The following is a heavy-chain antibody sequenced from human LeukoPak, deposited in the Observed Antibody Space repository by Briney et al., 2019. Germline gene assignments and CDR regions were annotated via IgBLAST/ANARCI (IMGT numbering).Heavy chain of an antibody. CDR1: GYTFTDYY. V-gene: IGHV1-2*04. J-gene: IGHJ6*04. CDR2: INPNSGGT. CDR3: ARAEPGLVRDYYGMDV. Sequence: GASVKVSCKASGYTFTDYYMHWVRQAPGQGLEWMGWINPNSGGTNYAQKFQGWVTMTRDTSISTAYVELSRLRSDDTAVYYCARAEPGLVRDYYGMDVWGKGTTVTVSS. D-gene: IGHD1-14*01.